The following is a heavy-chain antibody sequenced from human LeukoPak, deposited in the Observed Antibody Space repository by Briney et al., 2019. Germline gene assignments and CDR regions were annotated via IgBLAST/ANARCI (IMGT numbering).Heavy chain of an antibody. CDR1: GFTFSGHW. CDR2: INGDGSAT. J-gene: IGHJ4*02. Sequence: QPGGSLRLSCAASGFTFSGHWMYWLRQAPGKGLAWVSRINGDGSATNYAGSVKGRFTMSRDNARNIVYLPMNSLREDDTAVYYCARDLNWGQVDYWGQGTLVTVSS. D-gene: IGHD7-27*01. CDR3: ARDLNWGQVDY. V-gene: IGHV3-74*01.